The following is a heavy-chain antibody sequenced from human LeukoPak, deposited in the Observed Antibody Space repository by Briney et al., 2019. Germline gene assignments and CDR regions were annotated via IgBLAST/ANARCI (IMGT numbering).Heavy chain of an antibody. CDR2: IYYSGST. D-gene: IGHD3-22*01. CDR3: AIVGDYYDSSGYLLDY. CDR1: GGSISSYY. J-gene: IGHJ4*02. Sequence: SETLSLTCTVSGGSISSYYWSWIRQPPGKGLEWIGYIYYSGSTNYNPSLKSRVTISVDTSKNQFSLKLSSVTAADTAVYYCAIVGDYYDSSGYLLDYWGQGTLVTVSS. V-gene: IGHV4-59*01.